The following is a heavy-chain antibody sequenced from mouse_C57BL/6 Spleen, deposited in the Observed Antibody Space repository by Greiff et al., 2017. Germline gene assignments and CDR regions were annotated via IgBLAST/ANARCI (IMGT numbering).Heavy chain of an antibody. J-gene: IGHJ4*01. V-gene: IGHV1-19*01. Sequence: VQLQQSGPVLVKPGASVKMSCKASGYTFTDYCMNWVKQSHGKSLEWIGVINPYNGGTSYNKKFKGKATLTVDKSSSTAYMELNSLTSEDSAVYYCAREVCGVYAMDYWGQGTSVTVSS. CDR1: GYTFTDYC. CDR3: AREVCGVYAMDY. CDR2: INPYNGGT. D-gene: IGHD2-10*02.